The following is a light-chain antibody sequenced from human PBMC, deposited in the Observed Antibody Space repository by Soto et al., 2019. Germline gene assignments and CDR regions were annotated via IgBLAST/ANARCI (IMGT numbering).Light chain of an antibody. CDR1: SSDVGAYTS. CDR2: EVS. CDR3: SSYTSDNRDYV. Sequence: QSVLTQPASVSGSPGQSITISCTETSSDVGAYTSVSWYQQHPGKAPKLIIYEVSNRPPGVSTRFSGSKSASTASLTISGLQAEDEAHYYCSSYTSDNRDYVFGTGTKVTVL. J-gene: IGLJ1*01. V-gene: IGLV2-14*01.